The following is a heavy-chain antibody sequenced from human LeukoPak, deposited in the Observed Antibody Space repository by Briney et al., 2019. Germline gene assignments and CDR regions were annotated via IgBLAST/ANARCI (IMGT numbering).Heavy chain of an antibody. V-gene: IGHV4-61*01. CDR2: IIYSGRT. CDR1: GGSVSSGSNY. D-gene: IGHD3-22*01. CDR3: ATDYYDSTGHYYYGMDV. J-gene: IGHJ6*02. Sequence: SETLSLTCTVSGGSVSSGSNYWSWIRQPPGKGLEWIGYIIYSGRTNYNPSLKSRVTISVDRSKNQFSLKVSSVTAADTAVYYCATDYYDSTGHYYYGMDVWGQGTTVTVSS.